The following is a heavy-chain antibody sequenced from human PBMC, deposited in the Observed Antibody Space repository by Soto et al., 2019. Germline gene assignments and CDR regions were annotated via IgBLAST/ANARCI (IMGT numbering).Heavy chain of an antibody. CDR1: GFTFSSYG. Sequence: PGGSLRLSCAASGFTFSSYGMHWVRQAPGKGLEWVAVISYDGSNKYYADSVKGRFTISRDNSKNTLYLQMNSLRAEDTAVYYCAKEFPRGSGCFDPWGQGTLVTVSS. CDR3: AKEFPRGSGCFDP. D-gene: IGHD3-10*01. V-gene: IGHV3-30*18. J-gene: IGHJ5*02. CDR2: ISYDGSNK.